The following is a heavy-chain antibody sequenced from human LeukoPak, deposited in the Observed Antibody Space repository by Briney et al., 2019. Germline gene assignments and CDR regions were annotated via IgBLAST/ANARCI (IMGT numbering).Heavy chain of an antibody. CDR3: ARGGYSSSWDY. V-gene: IGHV4-59*12. CDR1: GGSTNSYY. D-gene: IGHD6-13*01. CDR2: IDYSGRT. Sequence: SETLSLTCTVSGGSTNSYYWSWIRQPPGKGLEWIGYIDYSGRTKYNPSLKSRVTVSVDTSKNQFSLKLSSVTAADTAVYYCARGGYSSSWDYWGQGTLVTVSS. J-gene: IGHJ4*02.